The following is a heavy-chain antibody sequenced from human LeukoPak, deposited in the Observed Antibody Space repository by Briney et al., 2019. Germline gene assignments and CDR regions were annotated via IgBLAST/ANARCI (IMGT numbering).Heavy chain of an antibody. Sequence: GGSLRLSCAASGFTFSRYAMHWVRRAPGKGLEWVAVISDDGVNKYFADSVKGRFTISRDNSKNTLYLQVNSLRAEDTAVYYCAKPESSSPDYYGSVSYYPYYYYGMDVWGQGTTVTVSS. CDR1: GFTFSRYA. V-gene: IGHV3-30-3*01. D-gene: IGHD3-10*01. CDR2: ISDDGVNK. CDR3: AKPESSSPDYYGSVSYYPYYYYGMDV. J-gene: IGHJ6*02.